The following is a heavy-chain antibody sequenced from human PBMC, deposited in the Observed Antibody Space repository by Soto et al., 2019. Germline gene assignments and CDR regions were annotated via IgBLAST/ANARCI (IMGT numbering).Heavy chain of an antibody. CDR1: GGSFSGYY. D-gene: IGHD3-3*01. J-gene: IGHJ6*02. CDR2: INHSGST. CDR3: ARGFYGGNYYYYGMDV. Sequence: SETLSLTCAVYGGSFSGYYWSWSRQPPWKGLEWIGEINHSGSTNYNPSLKSRVTISVDTSKNQFSLKLSSVTAADTAVYYCARGFYGGNYYYYGMDVWGQGTTIT. V-gene: IGHV4-34*01.